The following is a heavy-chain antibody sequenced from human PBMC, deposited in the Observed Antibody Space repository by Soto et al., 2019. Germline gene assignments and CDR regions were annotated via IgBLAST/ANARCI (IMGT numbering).Heavy chain of an antibody. Sequence: GVSLRLSCAASGFTFSSYWMHWVRQAPGKGLVWVSRINSDGSSTSYADSVKGRFTISRDNAKNTLYLQMNSLRAEDTAVYYCARGRGRLIFSRKDDAFDIWGQGTMVTVSS. D-gene: IGHD2-8*01. CDR1: GFTFSSYW. CDR2: INSDGSST. V-gene: IGHV3-74*01. CDR3: ARGRGRLIFSRKDDAFDI. J-gene: IGHJ3*02.